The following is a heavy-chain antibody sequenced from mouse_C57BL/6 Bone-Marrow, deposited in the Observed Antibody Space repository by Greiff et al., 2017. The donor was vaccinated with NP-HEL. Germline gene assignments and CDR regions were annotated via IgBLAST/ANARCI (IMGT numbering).Heavy chain of an antibody. Sequence: EVQVVESGPELVKPGASVKISCKASGYSFTGYYMNWVKQSPEKSLEWIGEINPSTGGTTYNQKFKAKATLTVDKSSSTAYMQLKSLTSEDSAVYYCARSPDYGSSYLYYFDYWGQGTTLTVSS. CDR3: ARSPDYGSSYLYYFDY. CDR2: INPSTGGT. CDR1: GYSFTGYY. D-gene: IGHD1-1*01. J-gene: IGHJ2*01. V-gene: IGHV1-42*01.